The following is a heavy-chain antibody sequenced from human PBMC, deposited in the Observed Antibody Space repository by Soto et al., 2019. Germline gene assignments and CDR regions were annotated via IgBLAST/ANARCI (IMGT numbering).Heavy chain of an antibody. D-gene: IGHD3-22*01. CDR2: IYYSGST. Sequence: SETLSLTCTVSGGSISSGGYYWSWIRQHPGKGLEWIGYIYYSGSTYYNPSLKSRVTISVDTSKNQFSLKLSSVTAVDTAVYYCARDYYDSSGLGYFDYWGQGTLVTVSS. CDR1: GGSISSGGYY. CDR3: ARDYYDSSGLGYFDY. V-gene: IGHV4-31*03. J-gene: IGHJ4*02.